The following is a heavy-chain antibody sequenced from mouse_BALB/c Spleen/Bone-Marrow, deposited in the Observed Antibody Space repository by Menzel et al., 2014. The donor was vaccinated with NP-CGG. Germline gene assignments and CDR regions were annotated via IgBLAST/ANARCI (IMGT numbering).Heavy chain of an antibody. CDR3: ARSGSSGYHYYAMDY. CDR1: GDSNTSGY. CDR2: LRYSGST. V-gene: IGHV3-8*02. D-gene: IGHD3-1*01. Sequence: VQLKDSGPLLVPPSQTLSPTCSVTGDSNTSGYWPCIRLFLGNQLASLGYLRYSGSTSYNPSLKSRISLTRDTSKNLYYLQRNSVTTKDTATYYCARSGSSGYHYYAMDYWGQGTSVTV. J-gene: IGHJ4*01.